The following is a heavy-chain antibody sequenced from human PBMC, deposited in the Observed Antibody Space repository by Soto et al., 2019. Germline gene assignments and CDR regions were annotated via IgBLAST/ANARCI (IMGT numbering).Heavy chain of an antibody. V-gene: IGHV1-18*01. CDR1: GYTFTSYG. D-gene: IGHD3-16*01. CDR2: ISAYTGNT. J-gene: IGHJ5*02. Sequence: QVQLVQSGAEVKKPGASVKVSCKASGYTFTSYGISWVRQAPGQGLEWMGWISAYTGNTNYAQKLQGRVTMTTETSTSTAYMELRSLRSDDTAVYYCARDESRNYDYFWGSRTFDPWGQGTLVTVSS. CDR3: ARDESRNYDYFWGSRTFDP.